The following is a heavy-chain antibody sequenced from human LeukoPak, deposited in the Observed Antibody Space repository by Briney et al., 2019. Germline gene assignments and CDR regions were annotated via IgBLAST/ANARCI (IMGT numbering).Heavy chain of an antibody. V-gene: IGHV1-18*01. CDR3: ARGGPFQSSSWTVYYFDY. J-gene: IGHJ4*02. D-gene: IGHD6-13*01. CDR1: GYTFTSYG. CDR2: ISPYNGNT. Sequence: ASVKVSCKASGYTFTSYGISWVRQAPGQGLEWMGWISPYNGNTNSAQKLQGRVTMTTDTSTSTAYMDLRSLRSDDTAVYYCARGGPFQSSSWTVYYFDYWGQGTLVTVSS.